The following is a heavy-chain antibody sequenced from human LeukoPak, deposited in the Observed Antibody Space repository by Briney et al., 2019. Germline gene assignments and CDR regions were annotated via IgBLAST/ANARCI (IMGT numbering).Heavy chain of an antibody. J-gene: IGHJ2*01. CDR1: GGSMNQYY. CDR3: AQIRSTDWYFDL. Sequence: SETLSLTYTVSGGSMNQYYWSWIRQPAGKGLEWIGRIYSTGTTYYKPSLKSRVTMSVDTSHNQFFLKLNSVTAADTAVYYCAQIRSTDWYFDLWGRGTLVTVSS. V-gene: IGHV4-4*07. CDR2: IYSTGTT. D-gene: IGHD4-17*01.